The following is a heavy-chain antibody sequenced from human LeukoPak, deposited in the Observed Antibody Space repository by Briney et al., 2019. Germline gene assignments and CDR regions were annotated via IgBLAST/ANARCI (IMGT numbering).Heavy chain of an antibody. CDR2: ISADVEST. CDR3: ARDPASWTYYDSSGYYDY. J-gene: IGHJ4*02. CDR1: GFTFSNYW. D-gene: IGHD3-22*01. Sequence: GGSLRLSCATSGFTFSNYWMHWVRQVPGKGLEWVSRISADVESTRYADSVKGRFTISRDNSKNTLYLQMNSLRAEDTAVYYCARDPASWTYYDSSGYYDYWGQGTLVTVSS. V-gene: IGHV3-74*01.